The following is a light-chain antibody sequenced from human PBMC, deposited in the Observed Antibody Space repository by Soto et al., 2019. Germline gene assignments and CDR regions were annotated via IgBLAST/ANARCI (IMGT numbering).Light chain of an antibody. Sequence: DSQMTQSPSTLSASVGDRVTITCRASQSISTWLAWYQQKPGKAPNLLIYKASSLESGVPSRFSGSGSGTEFTLTISSLQPDDFATYYCQQYNSYSMWTFGQGTKVEIK. J-gene: IGKJ1*01. CDR2: KAS. CDR3: QQYNSYSMWT. V-gene: IGKV1-5*03. CDR1: QSISTW.